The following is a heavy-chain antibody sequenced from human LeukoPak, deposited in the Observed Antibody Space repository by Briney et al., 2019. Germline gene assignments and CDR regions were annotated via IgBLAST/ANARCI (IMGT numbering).Heavy chain of an antibody. Sequence: SVKVSCKASGYTFTSYDINWVRQATGQGLEWMGWMNPNSGNTGYAQKFQGRVTMTRNTSISTAYMELSSLRSEDTAVYYCATGLRYYYDSTPGYWGQGTLVTVSS. J-gene: IGHJ4*02. CDR2: MNPNSGNT. CDR3: ATGLRYYYDSTPGY. V-gene: IGHV1-8*01. CDR1: GYTFTSYD. D-gene: IGHD3-22*01.